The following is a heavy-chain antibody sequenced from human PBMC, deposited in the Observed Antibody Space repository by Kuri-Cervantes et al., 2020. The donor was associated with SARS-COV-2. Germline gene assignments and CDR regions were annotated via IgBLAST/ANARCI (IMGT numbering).Heavy chain of an antibody. V-gene: IGHV4-61*02. J-gene: IGHJ6*03. Sequence: SETLSLTCTVSGGSISSGSYYWSWIRQPAGKGLEWIGRIYTSGSTNYNPSLKSRVTISVDTSKNQFSLKLSSVTAADTAVYYCARTSGYSSSWSLYYYYYMDVWGKGTTVTDSS. D-gene: IGHD6-13*01. CDR3: ARTSGYSSSWSLYYYYYMDV. CDR1: GGSISSGSYY. CDR2: IYTSGST.